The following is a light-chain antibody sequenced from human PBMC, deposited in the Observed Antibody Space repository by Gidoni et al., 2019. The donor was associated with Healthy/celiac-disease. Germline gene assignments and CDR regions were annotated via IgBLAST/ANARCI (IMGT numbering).Light chain of an antibody. CDR1: QSISSY. Sequence: DIQMTQSPSSLSASVGDRVTITCRASQSISSYLNWYQQKPGKAPKLLIYAASSLQSGVPSRFSGSGSGTDFTLTISSLQPGDLATYYSQQSYSAPAFTFGHGTKVDIK. CDR3: QQSYSAPAFT. CDR2: AAS. J-gene: IGKJ3*01. V-gene: IGKV1-39*01.